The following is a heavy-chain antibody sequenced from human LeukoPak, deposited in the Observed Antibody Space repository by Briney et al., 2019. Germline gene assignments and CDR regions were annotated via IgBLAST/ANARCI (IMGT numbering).Heavy chain of an antibody. CDR2: INHSGST. V-gene: IGHV4-34*01. Sequence: KPSETLSLTCAVYGGSFSGYYWSCIRQPPGKGLEWIGEINHSGSTNYNPSLKSRVTISVDTSKNQFSLKLSSVTAADTAVYFCARGPPTDYYDSSGFYYVFDYWGQGTLVTVSS. CDR3: ARGPPTDYYDSSGFYYVFDY. D-gene: IGHD3-22*01. CDR1: GGSFSGYY. J-gene: IGHJ4*02.